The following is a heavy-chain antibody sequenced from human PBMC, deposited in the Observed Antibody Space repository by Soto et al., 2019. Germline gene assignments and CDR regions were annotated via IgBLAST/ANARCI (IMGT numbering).Heavy chain of an antibody. V-gene: IGHV1-3*01. CDR1: GYTFSSYA. CDR2: INAGYGNT. Sequence: QVHLVQSGAEVRKPGAAGKVSCKASGYTFSSYAMHWVRQAPGHRLEWMGWINAGYGNTKSSQKFQGRVTISRDTSASTAYMALTSLRSEDPAVYYCASATGHGTFDFWGQGTLVTVSS. D-gene: IGHD2-15*01. J-gene: IGHJ4*02. CDR3: ASATGHGTFDF.